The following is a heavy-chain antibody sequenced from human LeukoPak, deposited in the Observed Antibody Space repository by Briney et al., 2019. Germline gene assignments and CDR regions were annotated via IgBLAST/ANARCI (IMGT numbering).Heavy chain of an antibody. CDR1: GAALSEYY. V-gene: IGHV4-34*01. D-gene: IGHD5-18*01. J-gene: IGHJ3*02. Sequence: SETLSLTCAVYGAALSEYYWSWIRQSPGKGLEWIGEVAHKGPTVYSPTLNRKYNPSFKSRVTISVDTSKNQFSLKLSSVTAADTAVYYCARGPHVDTAEDAFDIWGQGTMVTVSS. CDR3: ARGPHVDTAEDAFDI. CDR2: VAHKGPT.